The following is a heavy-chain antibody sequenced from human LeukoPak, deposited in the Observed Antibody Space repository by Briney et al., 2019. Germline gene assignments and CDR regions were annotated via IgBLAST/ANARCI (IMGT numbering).Heavy chain of an antibody. J-gene: IGHJ5*02. V-gene: IGHV5-51*01. CDR3: AREAPGTINWFDP. CDR2: IYPGDSDT. CDR1: GYSFTNYW. D-gene: IGHD1-1*01. Sequence: GESLKISCKGSGYSFTNYWIGWVRQMPGKGLEWMGIIYPGDSDTRYSPSFQGHVTMSTDKSTSTAYLQWSSLKASDTAMYYCAREAPGTINWFDPWGQGTLVTVSS.